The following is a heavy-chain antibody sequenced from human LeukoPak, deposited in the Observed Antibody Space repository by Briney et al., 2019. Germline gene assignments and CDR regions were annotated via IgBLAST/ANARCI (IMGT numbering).Heavy chain of an antibody. D-gene: IGHD5-18*01. CDR1: GYTFTSYG. CDR3: AREGGRGYSYGPPLAFDY. CDR2: ISAYNGNT. Sequence: ASVKVSCKASGYTFTSYGISWVRQAPGQGLGWMGWISAYNGNTNYAQKLQGRVTMTRDTSTSTAYMELRSLRSDDTAVYYCAREGGRGYSYGPPLAFDYWGQGTLVTVSS. J-gene: IGHJ4*02. V-gene: IGHV1-18*01.